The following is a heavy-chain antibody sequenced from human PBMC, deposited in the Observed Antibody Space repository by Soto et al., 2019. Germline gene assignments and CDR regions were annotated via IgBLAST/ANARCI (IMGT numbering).Heavy chain of an antibody. V-gene: IGHV3-23*01. Sequence: EVLLLESGGGLVQPGGSLRLSCAASGFTFSSYAMSWVRQAPGKGLQWVSAISASCGNTYYADSVKGRFTISRDNSKNTLYLQMDSLRAEDTALYYCAREPTVAVSWFDPWGQGTLVTVSS. J-gene: IGHJ5*02. D-gene: IGHD6-19*01. CDR2: ISASCGNT. CDR1: GFTFSSYA. CDR3: AREPTVAVSWFDP.